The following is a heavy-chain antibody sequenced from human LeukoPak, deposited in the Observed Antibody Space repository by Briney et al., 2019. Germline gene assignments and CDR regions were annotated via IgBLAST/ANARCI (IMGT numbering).Heavy chain of an antibody. Sequence: SETLSLTCSVSGYSISSGFYWGWIRQPPGKGLEWIGYMYYSGSTKYKSSLKSRVTISVDMSKNQFSLKLSSVTAADTAVYYCARCNYGDYGSPYRLTKNHNWFDPWGQGTLVTVSS. CDR1: GYSISSGFY. CDR3: ARCNYGDYGSPYRLTKNHNWFDP. D-gene: IGHD4-17*01. V-gene: IGHV4-61*01. J-gene: IGHJ5*02. CDR2: MYYSGST.